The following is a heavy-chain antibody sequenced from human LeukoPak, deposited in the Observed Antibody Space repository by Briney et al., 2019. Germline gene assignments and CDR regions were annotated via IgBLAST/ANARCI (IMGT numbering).Heavy chain of an antibody. CDR1: GFTFSSYA. D-gene: IGHD3-22*01. Sequence: PGRSLRLSCAASGFTFSSYAMHWVRQAPGKGLEWVAVISYDGSNKYYADSVKGRFTISRDNSKNTLYLQMNSLRAEDTAVYYCASGYYDSRLDYWGQGTLVTVSS. CDR2: ISYDGSNK. CDR3: ASGYYDSRLDY. J-gene: IGHJ4*02. V-gene: IGHV3-30-3*01.